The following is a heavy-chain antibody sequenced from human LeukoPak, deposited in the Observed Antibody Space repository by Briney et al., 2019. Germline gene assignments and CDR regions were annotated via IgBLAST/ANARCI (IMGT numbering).Heavy chain of an antibody. CDR2: IYSSGST. CDR1: GGSIRGYY. V-gene: IGHV4-59*01. D-gene: IGHD3-9*01. CDR3: ARMGNSVRYFDWLLVDY. J-gene: IGHJ4*02. Sequence: SETLSLTCNVSGGSIRGYYWSWIRQSPEKELEWIGYIYSSGSTNYNPSLKSRVTMSVDTSKNQFSLKLSSVTAADTAVYYCARMGNSVRYFDWLLVDYWGQGTLVTVSS.